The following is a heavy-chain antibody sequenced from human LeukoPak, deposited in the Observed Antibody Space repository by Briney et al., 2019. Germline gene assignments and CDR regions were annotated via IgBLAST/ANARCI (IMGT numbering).Heavy chain of an antibody. J-gene: IGHJ4*02. CDR1: GGSVRSDNYY. CDR2: IYYSGST. CDR3: ARGGPRYFDWYQHDY. D-gene: IGHD3-9*01. V-gene: IGHV4-61*01. Sequence: SETLSLTCIVSGGSVRSDNYYWSWIRQPPGRGLEWIGYIYYSGSTNYNPSLKSRITISVDTSKNQFSLKLSSVTAADTAVYYCARGGPRYFDWYQHDYWGQGTLVTVSS.